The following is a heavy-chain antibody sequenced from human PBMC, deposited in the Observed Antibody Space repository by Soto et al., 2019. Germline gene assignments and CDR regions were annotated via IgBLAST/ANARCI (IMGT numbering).Heavy chain of an antibody. CDR3: ARDDTTGLLDF. CDR1: TDSMRTYC. CDR2: VYHTGRT. J-gene: IGHJ4*02. Sequence: QVQLQESVPGLVRPAETLSLTCSVSTDSMRTYCWTWIRQSPRKGLELIGHVYHTGRTKYNPSLESRVTISLDMSKKQFSVQLTSVTAADTAVYYCARDDTTGLLDFWGQGTLVTVSS. D-gene: IGHD4-17*01. V-gene: IGHV4-59*01.